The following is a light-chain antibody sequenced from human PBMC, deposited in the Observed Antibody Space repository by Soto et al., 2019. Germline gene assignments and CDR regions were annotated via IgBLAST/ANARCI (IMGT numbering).Light chain of an antibody. J-gene: IGKJ3*01. CDR3: QQYGSSPF. V-gene: IGKV3-20*01. CDR1: QSVSSSY. CDR2: AAS. Sequence: EIVLTQSPGTLSLSPGERATLSSRTSQSVSSSYLAWYQQKPGQAPRLLIYAASNRATDIPDRFSGSGSGTEFTLTISRLEPEDFAVYYCQQYGSSPFFGPGTKVDIK.